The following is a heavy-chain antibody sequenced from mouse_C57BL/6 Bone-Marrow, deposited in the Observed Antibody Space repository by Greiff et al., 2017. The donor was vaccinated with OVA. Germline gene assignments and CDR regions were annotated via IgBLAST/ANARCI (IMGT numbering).Heavy chain of an antibody. Sequence: VQRQQSGAELVRPGASVTLSCKASGYTFTDYEMHWVKQTPVHGLEWIGAIDPETGGTAYNQKFKGKAILTADKSSSTAYMELRSLTSEDSAVYYCTRWVDYWGQGTTLTVSS. CDR3: TRWVDY. CDR1: GYTFTDYE. CDR2: IDPETGGT. J-gene: IGHJ2*01. V-gene: IGHV1-15*01.